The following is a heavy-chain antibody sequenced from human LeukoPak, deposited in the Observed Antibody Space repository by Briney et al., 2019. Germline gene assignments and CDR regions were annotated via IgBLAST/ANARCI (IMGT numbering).Heavy chain of an antibody. J-gene: IGHJ6*03. CDR1: GFTFTTYS. D-gene: IGHD3-3*01. Sequence: PGGSLRLSCEASGFTFTTYSMTWVRQAPGKGLEWVANIKQDGSEKYYVDSVKGRFTISRDNAKNSLYLQMNSLRAEDTAVYYCARVLDFWSGYHHYYYMDVWGKGTTVTVSS. CDR2: IKQDGSEK. CDR3: ARVLDFWSGYHHYYYMDV. V-gene: IGHV3-7*01.